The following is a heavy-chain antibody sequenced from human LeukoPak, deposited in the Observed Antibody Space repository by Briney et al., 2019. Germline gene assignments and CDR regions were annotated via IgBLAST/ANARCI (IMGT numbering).Heavy chain of an antibody. CDR2: INHSGST. D-gene: IGHD3-16*02. CDR3: ARDALYDYVWGSYPTLDY. J-gene: IGHJ4*02. CDR1: GGSFSGYY. V-gene: IGHV4-34*01. Sequence: KPSETLSLTCAVYGGSFSGYYWSWIRQPPGQGLKWIGEINHSGSTNYNPSLKSRVTISVDTSKNQFSLKLSSVTAADTAVYYCARDALYDYVWGSYPTLDYWGQGTLVTVSS.